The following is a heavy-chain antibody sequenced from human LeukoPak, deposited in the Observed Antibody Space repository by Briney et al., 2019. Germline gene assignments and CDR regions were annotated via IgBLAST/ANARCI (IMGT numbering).Heavy chain of an antibody. D-gene: IGHD6-19*01. CDR1: GYTFTGYY. V-gene: IGHV1-2*02. CDR2: INPNSGGT. J-gene: IGHJ6*03. Sequence: ASVKVSCKASGYTFTGYYMHWVRQAPGQGLEWMGWINPNSGGTNYAQKLQGRVTMTTDTSTSTAYMELRSLRSDDTAVYYCARDAGIAVAGNYYYYMDVWGKGTTVTISS. CDR3: ARDAGIAVAGNYYYYMDV.